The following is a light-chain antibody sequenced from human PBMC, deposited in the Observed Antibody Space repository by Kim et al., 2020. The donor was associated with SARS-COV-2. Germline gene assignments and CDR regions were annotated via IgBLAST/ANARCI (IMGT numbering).Light chain of an antibody. CDR2: DSS. CDR1: QSVSSN. J-gene: IGKJ4*01. CDR3: QQYDEWPPLT. V-gene: IGKV3-15*01. Sequence: EVVMTQSPATLSVSPGERATLSCRASQSVSSNLAWYQQKPGQAPRLLIYDSSTRATGVPARFSGSGSGTEFTLTISSLQSEDFAVYHFQQYDEWPPLTFGGGTKVDIK.